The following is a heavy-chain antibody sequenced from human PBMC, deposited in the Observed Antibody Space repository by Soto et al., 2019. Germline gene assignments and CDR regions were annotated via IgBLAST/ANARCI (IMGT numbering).Heavy chain of an antibody. Sequence: GALRLSCAGSGFMFSSFAMTWVRQAPGKGLEWVSTTRSNGEHTYYADSVKGRFTVSRDNSKNTLFLEMSSPRAEDSAIYYCAKDSKSVSVSAARVYGMDVWGQGTTVTVSS. J-gene: IGHJ6*02. CDR2: TRSNGEHT. CDR1: GFMFSSFA. V-gene: IGHV3-23*01. D-gene: IGHD2-2*01. CDR3: AKDSKSVSVSAARVYGMDV.